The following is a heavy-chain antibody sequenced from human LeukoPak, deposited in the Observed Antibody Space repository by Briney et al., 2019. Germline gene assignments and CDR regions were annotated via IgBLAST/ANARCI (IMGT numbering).Heavy chain of an antibody. CDR2: IYTSGST. J-gene: IGHJ4*02. CDR3: ARAPTGTEDFDY. Sequence: SQTLSLICTVSGGSLSSVCSYWSWIRQPAGKGLEWIGRIYTSGSTNYNPSLKSRVTISVDTSKNQFSLKLSSVTAADTAVYYCARAPTGTEDFDYWGQGTLVTVSS. CDR1: GGSLSSVCSY. D-gene: IGHD1-1*01. V-gene: IGHV4-61*02.